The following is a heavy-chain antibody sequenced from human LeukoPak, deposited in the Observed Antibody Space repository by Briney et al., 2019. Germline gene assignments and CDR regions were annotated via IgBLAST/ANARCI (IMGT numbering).Heavy chain of an antibody. V-gene: IGHV4-59*01. CDR2: IYYSGST. J-gene: IGHJ4*02. CDR3: ARDDYYDSVGYYSGFDY. Sequence: SETLSLTCTVSGGSISSYYWSWIRQTPGKGLEWIGDIYYSGSTNYNPSLKSRVTISLDTSKNQFSLKLSSVTAADTAVYYCARDDYYDSVGYYSGFDYWGQGTLVTVSS. D-gene: IGHD3-22*01. CDR1: GGSISSYY.